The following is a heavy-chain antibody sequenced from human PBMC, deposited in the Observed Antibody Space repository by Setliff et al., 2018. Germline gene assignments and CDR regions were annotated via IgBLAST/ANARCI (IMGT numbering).Heavy chain of an antibody. J-gene: IGHJ4*02. D-gene: IGHD5-12*01. CDR3: ARGGTFRYFDY. V-gene: IGHV4-59*01. CDR1: GGSFSTYY. Sequence: SETLSLTCTVSGGSFSTYYWSWIRQAPGKGLEWIGHVYYSGAANYNPSLKSRVTVSVDTSKNQFSLRLISVTAADTAVYYCARGGTFRYFDYWGQGTPVTVSS. CDR2: VYYSGAA.